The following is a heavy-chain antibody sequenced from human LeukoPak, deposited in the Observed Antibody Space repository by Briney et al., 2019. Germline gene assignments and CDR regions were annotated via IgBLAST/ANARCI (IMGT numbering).Heavy chain of an antibody. Sequence: SETLSLTCTVSVGSISSRSYYWGWIRQPPGKGLEWVGSIYYSGSTYYNPPLKSRVTIPVGTSKNHFALTLRSVSAAGTAVYYCARLYCSGGSYYFGFPLYYFDYWGQGTLVSVSS. CDR2: IYYSGST. J-gene: IGHJ4*02. V-gene: IGHV4-39*02. CDR3: ARLYCSGGSYYFGFPLYYFDY. D-gene: IGHD2-15*01. CDR1: VGSISSRSYY.